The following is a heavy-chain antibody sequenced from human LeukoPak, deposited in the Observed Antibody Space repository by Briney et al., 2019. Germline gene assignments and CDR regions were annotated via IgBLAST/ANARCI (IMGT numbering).Heavy chain of an antibody. CDR1: GGTFSSYA. Sequence: SVKVSCKASGGTFSSYAISWVRQAPGQGLDWMGGIIPIFCTANYAQKFQGRVTITPDESTSTAYMELSSLRSEDTAVYYCARAPQVYYGSGSYYPIWGQGTLVTVSS. CDR3: ARAPQVYYGSGSYYPI. V-gene: IGHV1-69*13. CDR2: IIPIFCTA. J-gene: IGHJ4*02. D-gene: IGHD3-10*01.